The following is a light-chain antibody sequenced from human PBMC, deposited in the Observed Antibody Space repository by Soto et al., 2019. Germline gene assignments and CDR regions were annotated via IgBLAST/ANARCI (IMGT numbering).Light chain of an antibody. J-gene: IGKJ1*01. Sequence: EIVMTQSPATLSVSPGERATLSCRASQSVSSNLAWYQQKPGQAPRLLVYGASIRATGIPARFSGIGSGTEFTLTISSLQSEDFAIYYCQHYNNWPPWTFGQGTKVEI. CDR1: QSVSSN. CDR2: GAS. V-gene: IGKV3-15*01. CDR3: QHYNNWPPWT.